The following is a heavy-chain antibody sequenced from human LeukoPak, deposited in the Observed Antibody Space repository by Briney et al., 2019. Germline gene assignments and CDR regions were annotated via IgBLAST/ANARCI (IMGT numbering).Heavy chain of an antibody. CDR2: IYPGDSDT. CDR1: GYSFTSYW. V-gene: IGHV5-51*01. CDR3: ARRGEFQYYYDSSGYGEFDY. Sequence: GETLKISCKGSGYSFTSYWIGWVRQMPGKGLEWMGIIYPGDSDTRYSPSFQGQVTISADKSISTAYLQWSSLKASDTAMYYCARRGEFQYYYDSSGYGEFDYWGQGTLVTVSS. J-gene: IGHJ4*02. D-gene: IGHD3-22*01.